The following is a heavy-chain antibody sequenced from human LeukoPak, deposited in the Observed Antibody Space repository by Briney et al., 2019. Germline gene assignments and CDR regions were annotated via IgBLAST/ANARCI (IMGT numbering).Heavy chain of an antibody. V-gene: IGHV1-69*13. Sequence: GASVKVSCKASGGTFGSYAISWVRQAPGQGLEWMGGIIPIFGTANYAQKFQGRVTITADESTSTAYMELSSLRSEDTAVYYCARAVESLAYYYGMDVWGQGTTVTVSS. CDR2: IIPIFGTA. CDR3: ARAVESLAYYYGMDV. D-gene: IGHD6-19*01. CDR1: GGTFGSYA. J-gene: IGHJ6*02.